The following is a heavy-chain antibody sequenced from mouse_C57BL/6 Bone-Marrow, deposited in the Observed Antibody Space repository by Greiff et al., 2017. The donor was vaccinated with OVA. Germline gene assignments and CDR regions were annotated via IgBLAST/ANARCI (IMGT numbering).Heavy chain of an antibody. CDR2: IRLKSDNYAT. CDR3: TRYYGSSLFDY. J-gene: IGHJ2*01. CDR1: GFTFSNYW. V-gene: IGHV6-3*01. D-gene: IGHD1-1*01. Sequence: EVKLMESGGGLVQPGGSMKLSCVASGFTFSNYWMNWVRQSPEKGLEWVAQIRLKSDNYATHYAESVKGRFTISRDDSKSSVYLQMNNLRAEDTGIYYCTRYYGSSLFDYWGQGTTLTVSS.